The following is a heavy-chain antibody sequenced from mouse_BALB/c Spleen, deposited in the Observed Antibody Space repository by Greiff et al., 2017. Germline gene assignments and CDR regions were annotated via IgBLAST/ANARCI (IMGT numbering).Heavy chain of an antibody. Sequence: EVKLVESGPSLVKPSQTLSLTCSVTGDSITSGYWNWIRKFPGNKLEYMGYISYSGSTYYNPSLKSRISITRDTSKNQYYLQLNSVTTEDTATYYCARYLRRGDAMDYWGQGTSVTVSS. CDR1: GDSITSGY. CDR3: ARYLRRGDAMDY. CDR2: ISYSGST. J-gene: IGHJ4*01. D-gene: IGHD2-12*01. V-gene: IGHV3-8*02.